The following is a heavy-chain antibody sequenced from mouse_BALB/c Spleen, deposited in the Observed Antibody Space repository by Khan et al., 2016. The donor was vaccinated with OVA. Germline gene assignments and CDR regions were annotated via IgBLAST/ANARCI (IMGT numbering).Heavy chain of an antibody. J-gene: IGHJ4*01. D-gene: IGHD2-14*01. CDR3: ARAYYRYDGYYAMDY. Sequence: VQLQESGPGLVAPSQSLSITCTVSGFSLSRYNIHWVRQPPGKGLEWLGMIWGGGSTDYNSALKSRLNISKDNSKSQVFLKMHSLQTDDTAMYYCARAYYRYDGYYAMDYWGQGTSVTVSS. V-gene: IGHV2-6-4*01. CDR2: IWGGGST. CDR1: GFSLSRYN.